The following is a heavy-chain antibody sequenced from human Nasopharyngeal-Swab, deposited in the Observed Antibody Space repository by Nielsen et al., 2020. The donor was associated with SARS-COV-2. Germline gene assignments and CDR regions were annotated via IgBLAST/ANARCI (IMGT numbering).Heavy chain of an antibody. CDR3: ARDPRWIAAAGLNYYYYYMDV. Sequence: WIRQPPGKGLEWVLYISSSGSSIYYADSVKGRFTISRDNAKNSLYLQMNSLRAEDTAVYYCARDPRWIAAAGLNYYYYYMDVWGKGTTVTVSS. CDR2: ISSSGSSI. V-gene: IGHV3-11*04. J-gene: IGHJ6*03. D-gene: IGHD6-13*01.